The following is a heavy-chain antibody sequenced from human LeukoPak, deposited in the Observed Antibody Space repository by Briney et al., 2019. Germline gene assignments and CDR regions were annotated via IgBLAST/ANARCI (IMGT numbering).Heavy chain of an antibody. J-gene: IGHJ4*02. CDR1: GGSLSGHY. D-gene: IGHD2-2*01. V-gene: IGHV4-59*11. CDR2: VYYTGTT. Sequence: SETLSLTCTVGGGSLSGHYWGWIRQPPGKGLELVGHVYYTGTTFYNPSLNSRVTITLDTSRNQFSLRLTSVIAADTAVYYCARFSWGCSTASCYLTNWGQGTLVTVSS. CDR3: ARFSWGCSTASCYLTN.